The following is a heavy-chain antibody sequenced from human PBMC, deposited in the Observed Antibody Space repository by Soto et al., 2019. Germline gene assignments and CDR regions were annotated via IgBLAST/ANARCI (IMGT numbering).Heavy chain of an antibody. Sequence: SETLSLTCTVSGGSISSGGYSWNWIRKPPGKGLEWIGYIYYGGSTYYNPSLQSRVTMSVDRSRNQFSLKLNSVTAADTAVYYCARVRREYDNSGPVDYWGQGTLVTVSS. V-gene: IGHV4-30-2*01. CDR1: GGSISSGGYS. CDR3: ARVRREYDNSGPVDY. D-gene: IGHD3-22*01. J-gene: IGHJ4*02. CDR2: IYYGGST.